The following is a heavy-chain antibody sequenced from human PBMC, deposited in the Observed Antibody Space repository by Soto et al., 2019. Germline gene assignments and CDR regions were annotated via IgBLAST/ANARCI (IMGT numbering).Heavy chain of an antibody. J-gene: IGHJ3*02. CDR3: AFPWVVGAIDAFVI. D-gene: IGHD1-26*01. CDR2: IIPIFGTA. CDR1: GGTFSSYA. V-gene: IGHV1-69*13. Sequence: SVKVSCKASGGTFSSYAISWVRQAPGQGLEWMGGIIPIFGTANYAQKFQGRVTITADESTSTAYMELSSLRSEDTAVYYCAFPWVVGAIDAFVIWGQGTMVTVSS.